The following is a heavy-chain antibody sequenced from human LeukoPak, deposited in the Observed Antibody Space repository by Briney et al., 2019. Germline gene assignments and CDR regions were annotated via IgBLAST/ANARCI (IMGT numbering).Heavy chain of an antibody. D-gene: IGHD3-10*01. CDR2: FYTSGIA. CDR1: GGSISSPY. J-gene: IGHJ5*02. CDR3: ARGGVNYKIAGP. V-gene: IGHV4-4*07. Sequence: SETLSLTCTVSGGSISSPYWTWIRQPAGKGLEWIGRFYTSGIANYNPSLKSRVTISVDTSKNQFSLKLSSVTAADTAVYYCARGGVNYKIAGPWGQGALVTVSS.